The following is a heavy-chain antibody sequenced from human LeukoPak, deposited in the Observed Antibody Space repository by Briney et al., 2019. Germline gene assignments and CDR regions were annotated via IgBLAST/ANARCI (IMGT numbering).Heavy chain of an antibody. CDR2: ISSSSSTI. D-gene: IGHD3-3*01. CDR1: GFTLSSYN. Sequence: PGGSLRLSCVASGFTLSSYNMKWVRQAPGKGLEWVSYISSSSSTIYYADSVKGRFTISRDNAKNSLYLQMNSLRAEDTAVYYCARDPHYEFWSGEEVYYFDYWGQGTLVTVSS. V-gene: IGHV3-48*01. CDR3: ARDPHYEFWSGEEVYYFDY. J-gene: IGHJ4*02.